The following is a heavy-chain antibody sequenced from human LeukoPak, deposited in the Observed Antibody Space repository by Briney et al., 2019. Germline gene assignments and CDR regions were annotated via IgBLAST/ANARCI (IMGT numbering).Heavy chain of an antibody. CDR3: AKDSTSRNGIYDPFDI. Sequence: PGGSLRLSCAASGFRLGDYAMNWVRQAPGKGLEWVSVVGGDDAAYYKDSVKGRFTISRDNSKSTVFLQMKSLSLEDTAIYYCAKDSTSRNGIYDPFDIWGQGTMVTVSS. V-gene: IGHV3-23*01. CDR2: VGGDDAA. D-gene: IGHD2-8*01. J-gene: IGHJ3*02. CDR1: GFRLGDYA.